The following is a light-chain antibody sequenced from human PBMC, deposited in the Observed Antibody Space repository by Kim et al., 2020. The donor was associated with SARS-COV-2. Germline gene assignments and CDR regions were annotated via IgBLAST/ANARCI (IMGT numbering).Light chain of an antibody. CDR1: QDISNF. J-gene: IGKJ2*01. CDR2: AAS. CDR3: LQHKGYPYT. V-gene: IGKV1-17*03. Sequence: SASVGDRVTITWRANQDISNFLAWFQLKPGKVPKRLIYAASSLQSGVPSRFSGSRSGTEFSLTISSLQPEDSATYYCLQHKGYPYTLGQGTKLEI.